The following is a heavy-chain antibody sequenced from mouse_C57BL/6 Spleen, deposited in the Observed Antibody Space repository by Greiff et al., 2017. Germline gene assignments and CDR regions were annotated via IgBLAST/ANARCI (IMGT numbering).Heavy chain of an antibody. CDR2: ILPGNGST. V-gene: IGHV1-9*01. D-gene: IGHD3-2*02. J-gene: IGHJ2*01. CDR3: ARGQLRLRFYFDY. CDR1: GYTFTGYW. Sequence: QVQLQQSGAELMKPGASVKLSCKATGYTFTGYWIEWVKQRPGHGLEWIGEILPGNGSTNYNEKFKGKATFTADTSSNTAYMQLSSLTTEDSAIYYCARGQLRLRFYFDYWGQGTTLTVSS.